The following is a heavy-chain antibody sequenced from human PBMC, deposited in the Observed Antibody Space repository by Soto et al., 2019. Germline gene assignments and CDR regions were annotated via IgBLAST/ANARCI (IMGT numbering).Heavy chain of an antibody. V-gene: IGHV3-30*03. CDR3: TGEVASGY. D-gene: IGHD2-8*02. Sequence: ESGGGVVQPGRSLRLSCAVSGFTVSTYGMHWVRQAPGKGLEWVAVISRDGGTKYYADSVKGRLTISRDNSRNTLFLEMNSLRGDDMAVYYCTGEVASGYWGQGTLVTVSS. CDR1: GFTVSTYG. CDR2: ISRDGGTK. J-gene: IGHJ4*02.